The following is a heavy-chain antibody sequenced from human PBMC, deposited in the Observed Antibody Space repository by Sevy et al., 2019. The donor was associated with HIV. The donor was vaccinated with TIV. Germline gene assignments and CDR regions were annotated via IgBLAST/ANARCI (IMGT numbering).Heavy chain of an antibody. CDR3: ARGSHDYGDYDRDVGFDY. V-gene: IGHV3-21*01. Sequence: GGSLRLSCADSGFTFSSYTMNWVRRAPGKGLEWVSSISSTGNYIYYADSLKGRFSISRDNAKNSLYLQMNSLRAEDTAVYYCARGSHDYGDYDRDVGFDYWGQGTLVTVSS. J-gene: IGHJ4*02. CDR1: GFTFSSYT. D-gene: IGHD4-17*01. CDR2: ISSTGNYI.